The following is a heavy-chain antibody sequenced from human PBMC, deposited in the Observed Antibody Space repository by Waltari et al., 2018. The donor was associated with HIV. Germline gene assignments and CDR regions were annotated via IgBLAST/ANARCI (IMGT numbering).Heavy chain of an antibody. CDR3: ARIRSGYSSSRYYYYGMDV. CDR2: IDWDDDK. V-gene: IGHV2-70*01. Sequence: QVTLRESGPALVKPTQTLTLTCTFSGFSLSTSGMCVSWIRQPPGKALEWLALIDWDDDKYYSTSLKTRLTISKDTSKNQVVLTMTNMDPVDTATYYCARIRSGYSSSRYYYYGMDVWGQGTTVTVSS. J-gene: IGHJ6*02. CDR1: GFSLSTSGMC. D-gene: IGHD6-13*01.